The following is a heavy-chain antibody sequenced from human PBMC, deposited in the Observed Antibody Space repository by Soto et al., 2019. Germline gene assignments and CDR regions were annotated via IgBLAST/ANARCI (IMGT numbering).Heavy chain of an antibody. CDR3: ARDPNGITDFDY. CDR1: GFPFSSFA. D-gene: IGHD2-8*01. CDR2: ISDSGDTT. Sequence: GGSLRLSCTVSGFPFSSFAMNWVRQAPGRGLEWVAFISDSGDTTYYADSVKGRFTISRDSAQNSLYLQMNSLRDEDTAVYFCARDPNGITDFDYWGQGTQVTVSS. V-gene: IGHV3-48*02. J-gene: IGHJ4*02.